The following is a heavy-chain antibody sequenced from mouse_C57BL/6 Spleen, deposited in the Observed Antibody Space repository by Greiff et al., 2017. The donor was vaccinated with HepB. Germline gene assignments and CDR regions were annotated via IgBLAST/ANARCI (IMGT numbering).Heavy chain of an antibody. V-gene: IGHV1-82*01. Sequence: VQLQESGPELVKPGASVKISCKASGYAFSSSWMNWVKQRPGKGLEWIGRIYPGDGDTNYNGKFKGKATLTADKSSSTAYMQLSSLTSEDSAVYFCARLLIYDYDGYFDVWGTGTTVTVSS. J-gene: IGHJ1*03. CDR3: ARLLIYDYDGYFDV. D-gene: IGHD2-4*01. CDR2: IYPGDGDT. CDR1: GYAFSSSW.